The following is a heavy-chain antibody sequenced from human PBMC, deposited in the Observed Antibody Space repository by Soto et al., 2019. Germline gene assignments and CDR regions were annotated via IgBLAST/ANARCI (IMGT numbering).Heavy chain of an antibody. CDR1: GFTFSSYG. J-gene: IGHJ4*02. CDR2: ISYDGSNK. V-gene: IGHV3-30*18. D-gene: IGHD6-19*01. CDR3: AKKGGEFSSGWLDY. Sequence: QVQLVESGGGVVQPGRSLRLSCAGSGFTFSSYGLHWVRQAPGKGLEWVAVISYDGSNKYYADSVKGRFTISRDNSKNTLYLQMKSLRAEDTAVYYCAKKGGEFSSGWLDYWGQGTLVTVSS.